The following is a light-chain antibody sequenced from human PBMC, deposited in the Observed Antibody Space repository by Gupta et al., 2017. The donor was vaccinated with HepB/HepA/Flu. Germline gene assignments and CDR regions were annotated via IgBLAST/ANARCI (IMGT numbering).Light chain of an antibody. J-gene: IGKJ1*01. CDR3: MLPPQTP. V-gene: IGKV2-28*01. CDR2: LGS. Sequence: DIVMTPSPLSLPGTPGEAASISCRSSPRHLHSNGYHYLDWYLQKPGQSPQLLIYLGSNCASGVSDSGSGRGSGIDFTMKLSRVEADDVWYYYYMLPPQTPFGHGTKVEIK. CDR1: PRHLHSNGYHY.